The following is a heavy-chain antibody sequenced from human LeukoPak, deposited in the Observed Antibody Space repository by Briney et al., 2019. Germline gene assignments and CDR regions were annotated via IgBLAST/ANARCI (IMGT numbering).Heavy chain of an antibody. CDR3: ARVKQCSGGSCYGLGFDY. Sequence: SETLSLTCAVSGGSISSGGYYWRWVRQHPGKGLEWIGYIYYSGSTYYNPSLKSRVTISVDTSKNQFSLKLSSVTAADTAVYYCARVKQCSGGSCYGLGFDYWGQGTLLTVSS. CDR1: GGSISSGGYY. V-gene: IGHV4-31*11. D-gene: IGHD2-15*01. CDR2: IYYSGST. J-gene: IGHJ4*02.